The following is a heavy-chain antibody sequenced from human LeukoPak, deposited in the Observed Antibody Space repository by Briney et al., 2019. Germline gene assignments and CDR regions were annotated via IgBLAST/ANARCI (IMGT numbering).Heavy chain of an antibody. CDR3: ATSPWIQLTPQFDP. J-gene: IGHJ5*02. V-gene: IGHV1-69*13. D-gene: IGHD5-18*01. CDR2: IIPIFGTA. CDR1: GGTFSSYA. Sequence: SVKVSCKASGGTFSSYAISWVRQAPGQGLEWMGGIIPIFGTANYAQKFQGRVTITADESTSTAYMELSRLRSDDTAVYYCATSPWIQLTPQFDPWGQGTLVTVS.